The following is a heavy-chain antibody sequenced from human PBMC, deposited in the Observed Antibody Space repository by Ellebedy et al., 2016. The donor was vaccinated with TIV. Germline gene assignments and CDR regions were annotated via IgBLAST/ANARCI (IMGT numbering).Heavy chain of an antibody. CDR3: AKAGVRYYYDRSGYEN. D-gene: IGHD3-22*01. V-gene: IGHV3-23*01. Sequence: PGGSLRLFCAASGFTFNSYALHWVRQAPGKGLVWVSGISGGGGSTYYADSVKGRFTISRDSSRNTLYLQMNSLRAEDTAVYYCAKAGVRYYYDRSGYENWGQGTLVTVSS. CDR1: GFTFNSYA. J-gene: IGHJ1*01. CDR2: ISGGGGST.